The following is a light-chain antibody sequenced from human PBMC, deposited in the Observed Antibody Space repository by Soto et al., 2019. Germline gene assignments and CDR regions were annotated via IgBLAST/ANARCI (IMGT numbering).Light chain of an antibody. CDR1: SSNIGAGYD. CDR3: QSYDSSLSV. Sequence: VLTQPPSVSGAPGQRVTISCTGSSSNIGAGYDVHWYQQLPGTAPKLLIYGNNFRPSGVPDRFSGSKSGTSASLAITGLQAEDEADYYCQSYDSSLSVFGTGTKLTVL. V-gene: IGLV1-40*01. J-gene: IGLJ1*01. CDR2: GNN.